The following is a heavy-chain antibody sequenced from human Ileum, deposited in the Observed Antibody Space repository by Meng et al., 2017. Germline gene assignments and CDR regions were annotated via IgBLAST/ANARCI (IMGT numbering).Heavy chain of an antibody. V-gene: IGHV4-61*01. CDR2: MYFSGST. CDR1: GGSVNTGSYY. J-gene: IGHJ4*02. Sequence: QVRLQESGPGLVRPSETLSLTCTISGGSVNTGSYYWSWIRQPPGKGLEWIGYMYFSGSTKYNASLKSRVSISVDTSKKQFSLNLTSVTAADTAVYYCARGHYDKYFDYWGQGTLVTVSS. CDR3: ARGHYDKYFDY. D-gene: IGHD3-22*01.